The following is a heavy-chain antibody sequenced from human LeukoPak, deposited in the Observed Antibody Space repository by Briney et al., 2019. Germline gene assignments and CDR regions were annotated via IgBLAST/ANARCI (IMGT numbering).Heavy chain of an antibody. J-gene: IGHJ4*02. CDR2: ISYDGSNK. D-gene: IGHD5-18*01. CDR3: ARGGYHAYYLDY. Sequence: PGGSLRLSCAAPGFTFSSYAMHWVRQAPGKGLEWVAVISYDGSNKYYADSVKGRFTISRDNSKNTLYLQMNSLRAEDTAVYYCARGGYHAYYLDYWGQGSLVTVSS. V-gene: IGHV3-30-3*01. CDR1: GFTFSSYA.